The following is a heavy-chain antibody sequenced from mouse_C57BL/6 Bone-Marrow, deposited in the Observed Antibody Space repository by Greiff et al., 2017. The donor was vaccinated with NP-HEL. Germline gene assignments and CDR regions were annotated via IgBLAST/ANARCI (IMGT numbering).Heavy chain of an antibody. D-gene: IGHD1-1*01. CDR2: IDPSDSYT. CDR1: GYTFTSYW. CDR3: ARVYYYGSRYWYFDV. V-gene: IGHV1-69*01. Sequence: QVQLQQPGAELVIPGASVKLSCKASGYTFTSYWMHWVKQRPGQGLEWIGEIDPSDSYTNYNQKFKGKSTLTVDKSSSTAYMQLSSLTSEDSAVYYCARVYYYGSRYWYFDVWGTGTTVTVSS. J-gene: IGHJ1*03.